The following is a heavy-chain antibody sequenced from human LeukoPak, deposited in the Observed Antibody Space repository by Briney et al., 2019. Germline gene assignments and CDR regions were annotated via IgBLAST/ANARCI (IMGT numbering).Heavy chain of an antibody. CDR1: GGTFSSYA. D-gene: IGHD2-15*01. Sequence: SVKVSCKASGGTFSSYAISWVRQAPGQGLEWMGGIIPIFGTANYAQKFQGRVTITTDESTSTAYMELSSLRSEDTAVYYCARDPRYPYQYQSDDGGFSLDYWGQGTLVTVSS. CDR3: ARDPRYPYQYQSDDGGFSLDY. V-gene: IGHV1-69*05. CDR2: IIPIFGTA. J-gene: IGHJ4*02.